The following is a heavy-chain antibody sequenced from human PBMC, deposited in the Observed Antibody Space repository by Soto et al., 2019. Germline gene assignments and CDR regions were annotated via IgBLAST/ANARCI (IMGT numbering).Heavy chain of an antibody. CDR2: ISYDGSNK. CDR1: GFTFSSYA. CDR3: ARDGNYYDSSGYYPGVY. D-gene: IGHD3-22*01. V-gene: IGHV3-30-3*01. Sequence: QVQLVESGGGVVQPGRSLRLSCAASGFTFSSYAIHWVRQAPGKGLEWVAVISYDGSNKYYADSVKGRFTISRDNSKNTLYLQMNSLRAEDTAVYYCARDGNYYDSSGYYPGVYWGQGTLVTVSS. J-gene: IGHJ4*02.